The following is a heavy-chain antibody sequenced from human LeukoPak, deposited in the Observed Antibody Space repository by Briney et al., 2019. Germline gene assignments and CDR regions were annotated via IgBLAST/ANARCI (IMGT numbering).Heavy chain of an antibody. D-gene: IGHD2-2*01. Sequence: GGSLRLSCAASAFTFSSYGMSWVRQAPGKGLEWVSSISSNGGNTYYADSVKGRFTISRDNAKNTLYLQMNSLRAEDTAMYYCAKAGKTVVGYCSSPSGSEDAFDVWGQGTMVTVS. J-gene: IGHJ3*01. V-gene: IGHV3-23*01. CDR2: ISSNGGNT. CDR3: AKAGKTVVGYCSSPSGSEDAFDV. CDR1: AFTFSSYG.